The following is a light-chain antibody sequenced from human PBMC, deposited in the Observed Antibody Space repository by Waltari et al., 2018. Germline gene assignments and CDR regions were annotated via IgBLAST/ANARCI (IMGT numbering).Light chain of an antibody. CDR1: SSNIGSTT. J-gene: IGLJ3*02. Sequence: QSVLTQPPSASGTPGQRVTISCSGSSSNIGSTTVNWYHQHPGTAPKLLLYSNNQRPSGVPDRCSGSKSGTSASLAISGLQSEDEADYYCAAWDDSLNGNWVFGGGTKLTVL. CDR3: AAWDDSLNGNWV. CDR2: SNN. V-gene: IGLV1-44*01.